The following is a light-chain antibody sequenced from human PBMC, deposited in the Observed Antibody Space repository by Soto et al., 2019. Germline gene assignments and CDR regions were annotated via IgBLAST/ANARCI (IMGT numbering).Light chain of an antibody. CDR1: QSVDTNF. V-gene: IGKV3-20*01. Sequence: EIGLTQSPGTLSLSPGERVTLSCRASQSVDTNFLAWYQQKPGQAPRLLIYGASSRASGVPDRFRGSGFGTDFTLTITRLEPEDFAVYYCQQYSSSPCTFGQGTKLEIK. J-gene: IGKJ2*02. CDR3: QQYSSSPCT. CDR2: GAS.